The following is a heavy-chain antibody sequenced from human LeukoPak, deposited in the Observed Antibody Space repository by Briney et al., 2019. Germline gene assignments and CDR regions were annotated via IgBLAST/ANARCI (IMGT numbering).Heavy chain of an antibody. CDR3: TRGRHFWSGYYTGGFDY. Sequence: PGGSLRLSCTASGFTFGDYAMSWFRQAPGKGLEWVGFIRSKAYGGTTEYAASVKGRFTISRDDSKSSAYLQMHSLKTEDTAVYYCTRGRHFWSGYYTGGFDYWGQGTLVTVSS. J-gene: IGHJ4*02. V-gene: IGHV3-49*03. D-gene: IGHD3-3*02. CDR2: IRSKAYGGTT. CDR1: GFTFGDYA.